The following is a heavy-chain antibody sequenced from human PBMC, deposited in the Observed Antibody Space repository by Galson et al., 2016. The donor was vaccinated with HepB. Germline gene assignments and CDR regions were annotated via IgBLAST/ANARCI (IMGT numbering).Heavy chain of an antibody. CDR2: IKPDGSEK. Sequence: SLRLSCAASGFTFSTYWMGWVRQAPGKGLEWVANIKPDGSEKYYVDSVKGRFTISRDTAKSSLYLQMNSLRAEDTAVYYRARRQMYTMSAFDYWGQGTLVTVSS. CDR3: ARRQMYTMSAFDY. CDR1: GFTFSTYW. V-gene: IGHV3-7*01. D-gene: IGHD5-24*01. J-gene: IGHJ4*02.